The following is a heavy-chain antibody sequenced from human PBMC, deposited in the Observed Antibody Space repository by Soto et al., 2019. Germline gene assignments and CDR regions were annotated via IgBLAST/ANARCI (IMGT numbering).Heavy chain of an antibody. Sequence: ASETLSLTCTVSGGSISSSSYYWGWIRQPPGKGLEWXXXXXXXGSTYYNPSLKSRVTISVDTSKNQFSLKLSSATAADTAVYYCARHARVNWYFDLWGRGTLVTVSS. CDR3: ARHARVNWYFDL. J-gene: IGHJ2*01. CDR1: GGSISSSSYY. V-gene: IGHV4-39*01. CDR2: XXXXGST. D-gene: IGHD4-17*01.